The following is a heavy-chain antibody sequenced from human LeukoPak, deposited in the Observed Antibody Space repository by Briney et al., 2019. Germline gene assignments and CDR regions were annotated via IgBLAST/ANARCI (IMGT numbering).Heavy chain of an antibody. CDR3: VRGNFGPAQWFDP. CDR1: GFTFDDYA. V-gene: IGHV3-9*01. D-gene: IGHD3/OR15-3a*01. CDR2: ISWNSGST. Sequence: GRSLGLSCAASGFTFDDYAMHWVRQVPGKGLEWVSGISWNSGSTGYAGSVKGRFTMSRDNTKNSLYLQMNSLTPDDTALYYCVRGNFGPAQWFDPWGQGTLVTVSS. J-gene: IGHJ5*02.